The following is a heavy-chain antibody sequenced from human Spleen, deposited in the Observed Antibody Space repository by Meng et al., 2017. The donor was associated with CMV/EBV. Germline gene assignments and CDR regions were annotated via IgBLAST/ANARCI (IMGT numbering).Heavy chain of an antibody. Sequence: SETLSLTCTVSGYSISSGYYWGWIRQPPGKGLEWIGYIYYSGSTYYNPSLKSRVTISVDTSKNQFSLKLSSVTAADTAVYYCARDLVVPAANRDYYYYGMDVWGQGTTVTVSS. CDR1: GYSISSGYY. V-gene: IGHV4-38-2*02. CDR3: ARDLVVPAANRDYYYYGMDV. CDR2: IYYSGST. J-gene: IGHJ6*02. D-gene: IGHD2-2*01.